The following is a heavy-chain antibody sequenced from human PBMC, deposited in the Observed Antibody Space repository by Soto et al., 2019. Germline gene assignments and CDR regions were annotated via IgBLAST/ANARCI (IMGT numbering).Heavy chain of an antibody. CDR2: INDDGSST. V-gene: IGHV3-74*03. D-gene: IGHD6-25*01. CDR1: GFTFSRHW. CDR3: AREVIAATGTIRWFDH. Sequence: PGGSLRLSCAASGFTFSRHWMHWVRQTPGKGPVWVSRINDDGSSTKYADSVKGRFTIARDNAKNTVFLQMSSLRAEDTAVYYCAREVIAATGTIRWFDHWGQGTLVTVSS. J-gene: IGHJ5*02.